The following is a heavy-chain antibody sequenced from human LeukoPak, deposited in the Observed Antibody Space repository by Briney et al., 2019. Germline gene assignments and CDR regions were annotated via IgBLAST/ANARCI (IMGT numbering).Heavy chain of an antibody. CDR1: GFTFSSYA. Sequence: GGSLRLSCAASGFTFSSYAMSWVRQAPGKGLEWVSAISGSGGSTYYADSVKGRFTNSRDNSKNTLYLQMNSLRAEDTAVYYCAKVAGIAAAGIGQGDYWGQGTLVTVSS. D-gene: IGHD6-13*01. CDR3: AKVAGIAAAGIGQGDY. V-gene: IGHV3-23*01. CDR2: ISGSGGST. J-gene: IGHJ4*02.